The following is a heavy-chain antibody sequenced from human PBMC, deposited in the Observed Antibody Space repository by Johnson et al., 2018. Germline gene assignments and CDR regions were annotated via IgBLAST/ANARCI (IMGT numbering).Heavy chain of an antibody. CDR3: AREDWFSVDF. D-gene: IGHD3-9*01. J-gene: IGHJ4*02. CDR2: IFPDGTER. V-gene: IGHV3-7*01. CDR1: GFTFNIYW. Sequence: VQLQESGGGLVQPGGSLRLSCAASGFTFNIYWMTWVRQAPGKGLERVAEIFPDGTERYFVDSVKGRFAISRDKSKNSLYLQLNGLRVEDTAVYYCAREDWFSVDFWGQGTLVTVSS.